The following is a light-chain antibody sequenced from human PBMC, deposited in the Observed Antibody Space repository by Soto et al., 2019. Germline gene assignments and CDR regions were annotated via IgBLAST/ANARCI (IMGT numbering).Light chain of an antibody. CDR2: ATS. CDR3: QQTYSSPYT. V-gene: IGKV1-39*01. J-gene: IGKJ2*01. CDR1: QSISSY. Sequence: DIQTTQSPSSLSASIEDRVTITCRASQSISSYLNWYRQKPGKAPELLIYATSRLQSGVTSRFTGSGSKTDFTLAISGLQPEYFATYYCQQTYSSPYTFGQGTKLESK.